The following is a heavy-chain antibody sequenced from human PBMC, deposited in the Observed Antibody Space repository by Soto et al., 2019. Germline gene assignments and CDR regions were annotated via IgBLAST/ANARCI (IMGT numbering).Heavy chain of an antibody. CDR3: ARSGYYDSSGSSNYYYYGMDV. J-gene: IGHJ6*02. D-gene: IGHD3-22*01. CDR1: GYSFTSYW. Sequence: PGESLKISCKGSGYSFTSYWIGWVRQMPGKGLEWMGIIYPGDSDTRYSPSFQGQVTISADKSISTAYLQWSSLNASDTAMYYCARSGYYDSSGSSNYYYYGMDVWGQGTTVTVSS. CDR2: IYPGDSDT. V-gene: IGHV5-51*01.